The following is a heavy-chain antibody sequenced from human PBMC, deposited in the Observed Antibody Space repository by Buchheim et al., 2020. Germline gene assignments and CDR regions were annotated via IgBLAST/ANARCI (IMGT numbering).Heavy chain of an antibody. D-gene: IGHD3-3*01. CDR1: GLTFGEES. CDR3: VRDLSWSFDC. Sequence: EVQLAESGGGLIQPGGSLRLSCSASGLTFGEESMNCVRQAPGKGLEWISRIRSAGGSYADSVKGRFRISRNNAQSSLSLQMNSLRSEDTAVYFCVRDLSWSFDCWGQG. J-gene: IGHJ4*02. V-gene: IGHV3-48*04. CDR2: IRSAGG.